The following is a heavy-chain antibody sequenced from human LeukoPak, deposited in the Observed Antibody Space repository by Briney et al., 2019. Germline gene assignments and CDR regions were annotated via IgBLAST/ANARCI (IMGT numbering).Heavy chain of an antibody. CDR1: GYTFTCYD. CDR3: ARRSTISTTGRPWGMDV. CDR2: MNPNSGNT. D-gene: IGHD1-1*01. Sequence: ASVKVSCKTSGYTFTCYDINWVRQATGQGLEWMGWMNPNSGNTGYTQKFQGRVIMTRNTSISTAYMELSGLRSEDTAVYYCARRSTISTTGRPWGMDVWGQGTTVTVSS. J-gene: IGHJ6*02. V-gene: IGHV1-8*01.